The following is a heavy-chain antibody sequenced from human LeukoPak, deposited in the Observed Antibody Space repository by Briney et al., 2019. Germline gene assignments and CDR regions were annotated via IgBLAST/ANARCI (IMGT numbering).Heavy chain of an antibody. J-gene: IGHJ4*02. CDR2: INSDGSST. CDR1: GFTFSSYW. CDR3: ARHHFYDFWSGYYQGYLDY. V-gene: IGHV3-74*01. D-gene: IGHD3-3*01. Sequence: PGGSLRLSCAASGFTFSSYWMHWVRQAPGKGLVWVSRINSDGSSTSYADSVKGRFTISRDNAKNTLYLQMNSLRAEDTAVYYCARHHFYDFWSGYYQGYLDYWGQGTLVTVSS.